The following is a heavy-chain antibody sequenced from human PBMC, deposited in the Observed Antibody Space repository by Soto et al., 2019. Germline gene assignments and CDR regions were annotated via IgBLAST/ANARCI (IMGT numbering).Heavy chain of an antibody. J-gene: IGHJ4*02. D-gene: IGHD3-10*01. CDR3: AREDDSSAVRGFDY. Sequence: VGSLRLSCAASGFTFSGYSMNWVRQAPGKGLEWVSSISSSSSYIYYADSVKGRFTISRDNAKNSLYLQMNSLRAEDTAVYYCAREDDSSAVRGFDYWGQGTLVTVSS. V-gene: IGHV3-21*01. CDR1: GFTFSGYS. CDR2: ISSSSSYI.